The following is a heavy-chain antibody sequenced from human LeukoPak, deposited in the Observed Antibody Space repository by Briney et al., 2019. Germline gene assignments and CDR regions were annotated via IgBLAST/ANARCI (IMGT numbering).Heavy chain of an antibody. D-gene: IGHD4-17*01. CDR3: ARGGTTVTEDFDY. CDR1: GFTFSDYY. J-gene: IGHJ4*02. CDR2: ISGSGLYT. Sequence: GGSLRLSCAASGFTFSDYYMSWIRRAPGKGLEWVSCISGSGLYTNYADSVKGRFTISRDNAKNSLYLQMNSLRVEDTAMYYCARGGTTVTEDFDYWGQGTLVTVSS. V-gene: IGHV3-11*05.